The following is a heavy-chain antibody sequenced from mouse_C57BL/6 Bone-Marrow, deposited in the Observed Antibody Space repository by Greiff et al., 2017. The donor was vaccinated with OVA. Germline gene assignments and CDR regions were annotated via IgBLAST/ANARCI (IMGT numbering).Heavy chain of an antibody. CDR1: GFSLRTFGMG. J-gene: IGHJ2*01. CDR3: ARMDPYYYGSSSDY. V-gene: IGHV8-8*01. Sequence: QVTLKVSGPGILQPSQTLSLTCSFSGFSLRTFGMGVGWIRQPSGKGLEWLAHIWWDDDKYYNPALKSRLTISKDTSKNQVFLKIANVDTADTATYYCARMDPYYYGSSSDYWGQGTTLTVSS. D-gene: IGHD1-1*01. CDR2: IWWDDDK.